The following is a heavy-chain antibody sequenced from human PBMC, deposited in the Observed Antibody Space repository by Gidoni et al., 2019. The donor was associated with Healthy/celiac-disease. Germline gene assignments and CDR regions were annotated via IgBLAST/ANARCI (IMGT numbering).Heavy chain of an antibody. CDR2: IDHSGRT. Sequence: QVQLQQWGAGLMKPAETLSLTGAVYGGSFSGYYWSWIRQPPGKGLEWLGEIDHSGRTNYNPSLKTRVTISVDTSKYQFSLKLSSVTAAATAVYNCARWGSGWHYFDYWGQGPLVTVSS. CDR1: GGSFSGYY. J-gene: IGHJ4*02. V-gene: IGHV4-34*01. D-gene: IGHD6-19*01. CDR3: ARWGSGWHYFDY.